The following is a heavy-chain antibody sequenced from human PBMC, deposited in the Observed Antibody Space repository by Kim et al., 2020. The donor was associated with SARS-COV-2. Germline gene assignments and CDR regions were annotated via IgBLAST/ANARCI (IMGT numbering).Heavy chain of an antibody. D-gene: IGHD3-22*01. CDR3: AKDSPEYRDDSSGYYYDY. CDR1: GFTFSSYG. V-gene: IGHV3-30*18. J-gene: IGHJ4*02. Sequence: GGSLRLSCAASGFTFSSYGMHWVRQAPGKGLEWVAVISYDGSNKYYADSVKGRFTISRDNSKNTLYLQMNSLRAEDTAVYYCAKDSPEYRDDSSGYYYDYWGQGTLVTVSS. CDR2: ISYDGSNK.